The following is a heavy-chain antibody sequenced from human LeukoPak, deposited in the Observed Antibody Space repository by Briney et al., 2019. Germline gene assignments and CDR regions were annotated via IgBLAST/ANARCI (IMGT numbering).Heavy chain of an antibody. CDR1: GFTFSSYW. CDR3: ARQRFCDY. Sequence: GGSLRLSCAASGFTFSSYWMNWVHQAPGKGLEWVANIKEDGSEKYYVDSVKGRFTISRDNAKNTLYLQMDSLRAEDTAVYYCARQRFCDYWGQGTLVTVSS. D-gene: IGHD3-3*01. CDR2: IKEDGSEK. J-gene: IGHJ4*02. V-gene: IGHV3-7*01.